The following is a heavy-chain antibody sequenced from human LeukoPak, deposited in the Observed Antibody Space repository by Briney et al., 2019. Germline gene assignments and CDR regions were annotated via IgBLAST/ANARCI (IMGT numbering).Heavy chain of an antibody. J-gene: IGHJ2*01. CDR1: GGSISGYY. Sequence: KPSETLSFTCTVSGGSISGYYCSWIRQPPGKGLEWIGSIYYSGSTNYNPSLKSRVTISVDTSKNQFSLKLSSVTAADTAVYYCAREGYGRYFDLWGRGTLVTVSS. D-gene: IGHD5-18*01. CDR3: AREGYGRYFDL. CDR2: IYYSGST. V-gene: IGHV4-59*01.